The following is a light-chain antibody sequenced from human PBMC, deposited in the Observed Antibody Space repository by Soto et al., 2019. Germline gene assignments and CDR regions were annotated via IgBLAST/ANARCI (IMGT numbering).Light chain of an antibody. CDR1: GSNIGSNT. Sequence: QSVLTQPPSASGAPGQRVTFSCSGSGSNIGSNTVNWYQQVPGAAPKLLIYSNNQRPSGVPDRFSGSKSGTSASLAISGLQSEDEADYNCAAWDDSPTGYVFGTGTKVTVL. J-gene: IGLJ1*01. CDR3: AAWDDSPTGYV. CDR2: SNN. V-gene: IGLV1-44*01.